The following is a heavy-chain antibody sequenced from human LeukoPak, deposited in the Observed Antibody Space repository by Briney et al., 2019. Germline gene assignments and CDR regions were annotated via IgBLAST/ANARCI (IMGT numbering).Heavy chain of an antibody. V-gene: IGHV3-48*02. CDR1: GFTFSSYS. CDR2: ISSGSGSSI. D-gene: IGHD3-10*01. CDR3: AKQPYQYVSGSPSWLDP. J-gene: IGHJ5*02. Sequence: PGGSLRLSCAASGFTFSSYSMNWVRQAPGKGLEWVSYISSGSGSSIYYADSVKGRFSISRDNAKNSLYLQMNSLRDEDTAVYFCAKQPYQYVSGSPSWLDPWGQGTLVTVSS.